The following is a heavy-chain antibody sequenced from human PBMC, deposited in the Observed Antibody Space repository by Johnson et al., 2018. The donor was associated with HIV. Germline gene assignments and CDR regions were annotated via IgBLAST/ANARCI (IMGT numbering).Heavy chain of an antibody. CDR1: GFTLSSYG. J-gene: IGHJ3*02. CDR2: IWYDGSNK. D-gene: IGHD1-26*01. CDR3: ARVMYGGSSKSAAFDI. Sequence: QVQLVESGGGVVQPGRSLRLSCAASGFTLSSYGMHWVRQAPGKGLEWVAVIWYDGSNKYYADSVKGRFTISRDNSKNTLYLQMNSLRAGDTAVYYCARVMYGGSSKSAAFDIWGQGTMVTVSS. V-gene: IGHV3-33*01.